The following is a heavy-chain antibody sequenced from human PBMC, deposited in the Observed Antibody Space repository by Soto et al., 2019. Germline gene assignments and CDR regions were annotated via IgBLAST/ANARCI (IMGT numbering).Heavy chain of an antibody. V-gene: IGHV3-48*02. CDR1: GFRFSDYS. D-gene: IGHD4-17*01. CDR3: ARLPKGSTVTS. J-gene: IGHJ4*02. Sequence: EVQLLESGGGSVHPGGSLRLACAASGFRFSDYSMNWVRQAPGKGLGWVSYITSSGDSIYYADSVKGRFTVSRDNAKNSLFLQMNGLRDEDTAVYYCARLPKGSTVTSWGQGTLVTVSS. CDR2: ITSSGDSI.